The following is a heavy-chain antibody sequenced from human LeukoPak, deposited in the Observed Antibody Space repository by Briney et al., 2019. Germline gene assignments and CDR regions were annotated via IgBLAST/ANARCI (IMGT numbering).Heavy chain of an antibody. J-gene: IGHJ4*02. D-gene: IGHD3-10*01. Sequence: ASVKVSCKASGYTFISYDINWVRQAAGQGLEWMGWMNPNSANTGYAEKFQGRVTMTRNTSISTAYMELSSLRSEDTAVYYCARGDYYGSGSSPYYWGQGTLVTVSS. CDR1: GYTFISYD. V-gene: IGHV1-8*01. CDR2: MNPNSANT. CDR3: ARGDYYGSGSSPYY.